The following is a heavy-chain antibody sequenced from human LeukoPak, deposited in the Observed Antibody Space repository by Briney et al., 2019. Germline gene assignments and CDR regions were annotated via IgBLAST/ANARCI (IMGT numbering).Heavy chain of an antibody. V-gene: IGHV4-39*07. D-gene: IGHD2-21*01. CDR2: IYYSGST. Sequence: PSETLSLTCTVSGCSISSSSYYWGWIRQPPGKGLECIGSIYYSGSTYYNPSLKSRVTISVDTSKNQFSLKLSSVTAADTAVYYCARALDSMYYYYYYMDVWGKGTTVTVSS. CDR3: ARALDSMYYYYYYMDV. CDR1: GCSISSSSYY. J-gene: IGHJ6*03.